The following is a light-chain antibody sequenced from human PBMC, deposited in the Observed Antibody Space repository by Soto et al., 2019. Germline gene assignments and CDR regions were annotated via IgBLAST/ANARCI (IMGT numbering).Light chain of an antibody. Sequence: QSALTQPPSASGSPGQSVTISCTGTSSDVGGYNYVSWYQQYPGKVPKLMVYEVNKRPSGVPDRCSGSKSGNTATLTVSGVQAEDEADYYCTSYAGGNNVFGTGTKLTVL. J-gene: IGLJ1*01. CDR3: TSYAGGNNV. V-gene: IGLV2-8*01. CDR1: SSDVGGYNY. CDR2: EVN.